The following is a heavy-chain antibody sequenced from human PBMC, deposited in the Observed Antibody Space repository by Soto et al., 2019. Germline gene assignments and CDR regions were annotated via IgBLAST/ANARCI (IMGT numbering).Heavy chain of an antibody. CDR2: ISYDGSNK. V-gene: IGHV3-30-3*01. CDR3: ARAGRGERYFDWLLFDY. Sequence: QVQLVESGGGVVQPGRSLRLSCAASGFTFSSYAMHWVRQAPGKGLEWVAVISYDGSNKYYADSVKGRFTISRDNSKNTLYRQMNGLRAEDTAVYYCARAGRGERYFDWLLFDYWGQGTLVTVSS. D-gene: IGHD3-9*01. CDR1: GFTFSSYA. J-gene: IGHJ4*02.